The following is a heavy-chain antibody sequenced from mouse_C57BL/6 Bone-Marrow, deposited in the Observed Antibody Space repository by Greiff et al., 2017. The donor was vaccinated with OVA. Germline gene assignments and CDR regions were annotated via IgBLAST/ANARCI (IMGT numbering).Heavy chain of an antibody. V-gene: IGHV1-85*01. J-gene: IGHJ1*03. CDR1: GYTFTSYD. CDR2: IYPRDGST. Sequence: QVQLQQSGPELVKPGASVKLSCKASGYTFTSYDINWVKQRPGQGLEWIGWIYPRDGSTKYNEKFKGKATLTVDTSSSTAYMELPSLTSEDSAVYFCARLGTDYYVSSYRYFDVWGTGTTVTVSS. D-gene: IGHD1-1*01. CDR3: ARLGTDYYVSSYRYFDV.